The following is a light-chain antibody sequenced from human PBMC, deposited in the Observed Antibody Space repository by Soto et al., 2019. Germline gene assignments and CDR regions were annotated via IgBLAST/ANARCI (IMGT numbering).Light chain of an antibody. CDR2: DAS. J-gene: IGKJ1*01. V-gene: IGKV3-11*01. Sequence: EIVLTQSPATLSLSRGERATLSCRASQSVSNYLTWYQQKPGQAPRLLIYDASKRATGIPARFSGSGSGTDFTLTISNLEPEDFAVYYCQQRSIWPWTFGQGTKVDIK. CDR1: QSVSNY. CDR3: QQRSIWPWT.